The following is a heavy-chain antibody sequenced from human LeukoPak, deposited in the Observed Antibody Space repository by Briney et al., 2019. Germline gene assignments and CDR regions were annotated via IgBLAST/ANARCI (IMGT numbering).Heavy chain of an antibody. CDR2: IIPIFGTA. Sequence: SVKVSCKASGGTFSSYAISWVRQAPGQGLEWVGGIIPIFGTANYAQKFQGRVTITTDESTSTAYMELSSLRSEDTAVYYCARINSPARSGTGWFDPWGQGTLVTVSS. D-gene: IGHD6-25*01. J-gene: IGHJ5*02. CDR3: ARINSPARSGTGWFDP. CDR1: GGTFSSYA. V-gene: IGHV1-69*05.